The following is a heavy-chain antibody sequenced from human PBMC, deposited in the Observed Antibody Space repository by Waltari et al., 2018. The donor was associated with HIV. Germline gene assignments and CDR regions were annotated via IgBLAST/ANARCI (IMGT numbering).Heavy chain of an antibody. D-gene: IGHD6-13*01. Sequence: VQVLDSGGALVQPGGSLRRSRAPSGFPVRNNCSSWVRQVPGKGLEWVSTISGSGGSTYYADTVKGRFTVSRDNSKNTLYLQMTALRAEDTAVYFCVKEHQYSHSWYSYYGMDVWGQGTTVTVSS. CDR1: GFPVRNNC. CDR3: VKEHQYSHSWYSYYGMDV. CDR2: ISGSGGST. V-gene: IGHV3-23*01. J-gene: IGHJ6*02.